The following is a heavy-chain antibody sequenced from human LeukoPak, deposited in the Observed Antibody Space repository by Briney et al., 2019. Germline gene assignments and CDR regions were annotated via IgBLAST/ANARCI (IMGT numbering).Heavy chain of an antibody. J-gene: IGHJ5*02. CDR3: ARFPPYSDSSSGFDP. Sequence: SETLSLTCAIYGGSFSGYYWNWIRQPPGKGLEWIGEINHSGSTNYNPSLKSRVTISVDTSKNQFSLKLSSVTAADTAVYYCARFPPYSDSSSGFDPWGQGTLVTVSS. D-gene: IGHD3-22*01. CDR1: GGSFSGYY. V-gene: IGHV4-34*01. CDR2: INHSGST.